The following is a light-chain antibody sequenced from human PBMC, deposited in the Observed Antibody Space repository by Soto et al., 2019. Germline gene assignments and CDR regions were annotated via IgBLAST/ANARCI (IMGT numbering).Light chain of an antibody. J-gene: IGLJ3*02. CDR2: YDS. Sequence: SYELTQPPSVSVAPGKTARITCGGNNIGSKSVHWYQQKPGQAPVLVIYYDSDRPSGIPERFSGSNSGNTATLTISRVEAGDEADYYCQVWDSSSDHWLFGGETKLTVL. V-gene: IGLV3-21*04. CDR3: QVWDSSSDHWL. CDR1: NIGSKS.